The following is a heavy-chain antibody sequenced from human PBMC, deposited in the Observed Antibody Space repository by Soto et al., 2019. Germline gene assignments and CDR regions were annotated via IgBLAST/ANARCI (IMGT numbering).Heavy chain of an antibody. CDR1: GGSISRHY. D-gene: IGHD3-22*01. CDR2: FFNSGST. Sequence: SETLSLTCTVSGGSISRHYWSWIRQPPGKGLEWIGDFFNSGSTNYNPSLKSRVTLSIDTSKNRFSLKLTSVTAADTAMYYCARLXDCYDSSGYPWKDYFVHWGQGALVTVSS. V-gene: IGHV4-59*11. CDR3: ARLXDCYDSSGYPWKDYFVH. J-gene: IGHJ4*02.